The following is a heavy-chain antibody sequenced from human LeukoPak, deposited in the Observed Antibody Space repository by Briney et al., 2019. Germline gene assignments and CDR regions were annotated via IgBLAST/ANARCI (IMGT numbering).Heavy chain of an antibody. CDR3: ARGSGPLWFGELYAFDI. D-gene: IGHD3-10*01. CDR1: GYTFTSYG. J-gene: IGHJ3*02. CDR2: ISAYNGNS. Sequence: ASVKVSCKASGYTFTSYGISWVRQAPGQGLEWMGWISAYNGNSNYAQKLQGRVTMTTDTSTSTAYMELRSLRSDDTAVYYCARGSGPLWFGELYAFDIWGQGTMVTVSS. V-gene: IGHV1-18*01.